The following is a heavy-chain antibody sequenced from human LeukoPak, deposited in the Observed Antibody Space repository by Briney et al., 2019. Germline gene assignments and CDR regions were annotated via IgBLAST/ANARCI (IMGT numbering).Heavy chain of an antibody. V-gene: IGHV4-59*08. CDR1: GGSTSSYY. J-gene: IGHJ3*02. CDR3: ATPEGPHDAFDI. Sequence: SETLSLTCTVSGGSTSSYYWSWIRQPPGKGLEWIGYIYYSGSTNYNPSLKSRVTISVDTSKNQFSLKLSSVTAADTAVYYCATPEGPHDAFDIWGQGTMVTVSS. CDR2: IYYSGST.